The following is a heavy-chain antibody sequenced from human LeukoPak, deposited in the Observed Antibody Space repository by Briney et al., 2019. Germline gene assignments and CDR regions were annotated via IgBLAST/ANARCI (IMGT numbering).Heavy chain of an antibody. J-gene: IGHJ4*02. CDR3: AKTGYSSSWYPSHQIFDY. D-gene: IGHD6-13*01. Sequence: GGSLRLSCAASGFIFDDYAVHWVRQVPGKGLQWVSGINWKSSYIGLADFVKGRITISRDNAKNTLYLQMNSLRAEDTAVYYCAKTGYSSSWYPSHQIFDYWGQGTLVTVSS. CDR2: INWKSSYI. V-gene: IGHV3-9*01. CDR1: GFIFDDYA.